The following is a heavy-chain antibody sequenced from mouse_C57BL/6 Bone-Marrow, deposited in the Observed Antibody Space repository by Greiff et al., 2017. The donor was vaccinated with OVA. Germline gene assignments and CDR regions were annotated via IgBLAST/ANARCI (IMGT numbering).Heavy chain of an antibody. J-gene: IGHJ4*01. CDR3: AIITTVPSVAMDY. V-gene: IGHV1-69*01. D-gene: IGHD1-1*01. CDR1: GYTFTSYW. Sequence: QVQLQQSGAELVMPGASVKLSCKASGYTFTSYWMHWVKQRPGQGLEWIGEIDPSDSYTNYNQKFKGKSTLTVDKSSSTAYMQLSSLTSEDSAVYYCAIITTVPSVAMDYWGQGTSVTVSS. CDR2: IDPSDSYT.